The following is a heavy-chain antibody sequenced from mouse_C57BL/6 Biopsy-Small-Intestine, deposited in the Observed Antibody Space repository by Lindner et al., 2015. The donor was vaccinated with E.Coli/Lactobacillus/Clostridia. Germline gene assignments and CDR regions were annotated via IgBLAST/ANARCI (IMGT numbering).Heavy chain of an antibody. CDR2: IDPANGNT. CDR3: ATRYYFDY. CDR1: GFNIKDDF. Sequence: VQLQESGAELVRPGASVKLSCTVSGFNIKDDFMNWLKQRPEQGLEWIGRIDPANGNTKYAPKFQDRATLTSDTSSNTAYLHLSSLISDDTAVYYCATRYYFDYWGQGTTLTVSS. V-gene: IGHV14-4*01. J-gene: IGHJ2*01.